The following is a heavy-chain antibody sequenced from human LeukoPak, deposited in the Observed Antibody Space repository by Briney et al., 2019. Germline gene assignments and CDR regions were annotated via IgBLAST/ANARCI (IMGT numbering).Heavy chain of an antibody. CDR2: ISGSGGST. CDR3: AGYYDFWSGYPVY. CDR1: GFTFSSYP. J-gene: IGHJ4*02. D-gene: IGHD3-3*01. Sequence: PGGSLRLSCAASGFTFSSYPMSWVRQAPGKGLEWVSAISGSGGSTYYADSVKGRFTISRDNSKNTLYLQMNSLRAEDTAVYYCAGYYDFWSGYPVYWGQGTLVTVSS. V-gene: IGHV3-23*01.